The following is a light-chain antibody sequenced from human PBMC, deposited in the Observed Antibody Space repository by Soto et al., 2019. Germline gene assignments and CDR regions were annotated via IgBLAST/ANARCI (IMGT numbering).Light chain of an antibody. V-gene: IGKV1-13*02. CDR3: QQYKSYPWT. Sequence: IQLTQSPSFLSASVEDRVTISCRASYDISSSLAWYQQEPGKPPKLLIYDASSLEGGVPSRFTGDGSGTEFSLTIASLQPDDFGTYYCQQYKSYPWTFGQGTKVDLK. CDR2: DAS. CDR1: YDISSS. J-gene: IGKJ1*01.